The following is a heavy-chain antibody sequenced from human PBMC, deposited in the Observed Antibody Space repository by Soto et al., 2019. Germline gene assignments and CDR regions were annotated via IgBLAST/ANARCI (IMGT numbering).Heavy chain of an antibody. CDR2: IIPIFGTA. CDR3: ARDRPVYYYGSGSLPRDAFDI. CDR1: GGSFSSDA. V-gene: IGHV1-69*13. D-gene: IGHD3-10*01. J-gene: IGHJ3*02. Sequence: SAKVSCKASGGSFSSDAISWVRQAPGQGLEWMGGIIPIFGTANYAQKFQGRVTITADESTSTAYMELSSLRSEDTAVYYCARDRPVYYYGSGSLPRDAFDIWGQGTMVTVSS.